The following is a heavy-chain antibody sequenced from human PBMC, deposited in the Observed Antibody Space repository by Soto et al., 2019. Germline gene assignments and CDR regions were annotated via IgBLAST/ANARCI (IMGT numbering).Heavy chain of an antibody. J-gene: IGHJ6*02. Sequence: QVQLVESEGGLVRPGGSLRLSCEASGFTFRDYYMTWFRQAPGKGLEWLSYIDSSTKYTNYADSVKGRFTISRDNAKNSLYLQMNSLRADDTAVYYCAREYYYTMDVWGQGTMVTVSS. CDR1: GFTFRDYY. CDR2: IDSSTKYT. CDR3: AREYYYTMDV. V-gene: IGHV3-11*05.